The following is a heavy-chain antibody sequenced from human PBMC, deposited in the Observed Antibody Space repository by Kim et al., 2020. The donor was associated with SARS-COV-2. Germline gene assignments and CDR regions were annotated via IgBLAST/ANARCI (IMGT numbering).Heavy chain of an antibody. CDR1: GGSFSGYY. Sequence: SETLSLTCAVYGGSFSGYYWSWIRQPPGKGLEWIGEINHSGSTNYNPSLQSRVTISVDTSKNQFSLKLSSVTAADTAVYYCARFRAVPAAMGFDYWGQGTLVTVSS. D-gene: IGHD2-2*01. CDR2: INHSGST. CDR3: ARFRAVPAAMGFDY. V-gene: IGHV4-34*01. J-gene: IGHJ4*02.